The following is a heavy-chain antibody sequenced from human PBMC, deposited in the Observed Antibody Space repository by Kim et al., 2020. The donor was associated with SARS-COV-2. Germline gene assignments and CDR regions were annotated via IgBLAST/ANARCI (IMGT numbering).Heavy chain of an antibody. CDR1: GFTFSSYA. D-gene: IGHD3-10*01. J-gene: IGHJ6*02. V-gene: IGHV3-30*04. CDR2: ISYDGSNK. Sequence: GGSLRLSCAASGFTFSSYAMHWVRQAPGKGLEWVAVISYDGSNKYYADSVKGRFTISRDNSKNTLYLQMNSLRAEDTAVYYCARDPSTMVRGRLPGGMDVWGQGTTVTVSS. CDR3: ARDPSTMVRGRLPGGMDV.